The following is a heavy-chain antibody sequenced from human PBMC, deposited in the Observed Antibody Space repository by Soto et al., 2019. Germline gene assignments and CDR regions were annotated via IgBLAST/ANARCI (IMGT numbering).Heavy chain of an antibody. CDR3: ARIRNYYGSGTLGGYFDY. CDR2: IFSNDEK. V-gene: IGHV2-26*01. J-gene: IGHJ4*02. CDR1: GFSLSNARMG. Sequence: KESGPVLVKPTETLTLTCTVSGFSLSNARMGVSWIRQPPGKALEWLAHIFSNDEKSYSTSLKSRLTISKDTSKSQVVLTMTNMDPVDTATYYCARIRNYYGSGTLGGYFDYWGQGTLVTVSS. D-gene: IGHD3-10*01.